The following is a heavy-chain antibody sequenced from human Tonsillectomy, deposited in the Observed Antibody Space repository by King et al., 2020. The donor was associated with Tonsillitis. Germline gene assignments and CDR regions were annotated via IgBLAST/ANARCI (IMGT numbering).Heavy chain of an antibody. CDR1: GGSVNSGAYY. CDR2: IYSSGSA. D-gene: IGHD4-11*01. CDR3: ASARNSSGGWFDP. V-gene: IGHV4-61*02. J-gene: IGHJ5*02. Sequence: VQLQESGPGLVKPSQTLSLICSVSGGSVNSGAYYWNWIRQPAGKGLEWIGRIYSSGSATYNPSLKSRVTLSLDTSKNLFSLNLMSVTAADTAVYYCASARNSSGGWFDPWGQGTLVTVSS.